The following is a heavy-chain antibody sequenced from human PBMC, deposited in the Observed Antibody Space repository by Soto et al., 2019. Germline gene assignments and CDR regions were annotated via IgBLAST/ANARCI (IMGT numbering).Heavy chain of an antibody. CDR1: GGSISSSSYY. CDR2: IYYSGST. V-gene: IGHV4-39*01. CDR3: ARTYFYETSGYFRPDDTFDI. J-gene: IGHJ3*02. Sequence: SETLSLTCTVSGGSISSSSYYWGWIRQPPGKGLQWIGSIYYSGSTYYNPSLKSRVTISVDKSKNQFSLKLSSVTAADTAVYYCARTYFYETSGYFRPDDTFDIWGPGTMVT. D-gene: IGHD3-22*01.